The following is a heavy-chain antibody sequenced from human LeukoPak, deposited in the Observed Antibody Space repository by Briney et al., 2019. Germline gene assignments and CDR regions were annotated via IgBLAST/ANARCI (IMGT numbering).Heavy chain of an antibody. CDR3: ASPMTLVVRGLAGIDAFDV. CDR2: IYYTGST. V-gene: IGHV4-30-2*01. CDR1: GGSISSDGYY. J-gene: IGHJ3*01. Sequence: PSETLSLTCTVSGGSISSDGYYWSWIRQPPGKGLEWIGHIYYTGSTHYNASLKSRVTISVDRSKNQVSLNLNSVTAADTAVYYCASPMTLVVRGLAGIDAFDVWGQGTMVTVSS. D-gene: IGHD3-10*01.